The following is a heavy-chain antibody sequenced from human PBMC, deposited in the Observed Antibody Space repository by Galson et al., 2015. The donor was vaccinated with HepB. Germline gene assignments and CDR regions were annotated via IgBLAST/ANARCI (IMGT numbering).Heavy chain of an antibody. CDR1: GFTFSNYW. V-gene: IGHV3-74*01. CDR3: SKWADV. J-gene: IGHJ6*02. CDR2: INSDGTIM. Sequence: SLRLSCAASGFTFSNYWMHWVRQAPGKGLVWVSRINSDGTIMSYADSVKGRFTISRDNAKNTLYLQMNSLRADDTAVYYCSKWADVWGQGTTVTVSS. D-gene: IGHD2-8*01.